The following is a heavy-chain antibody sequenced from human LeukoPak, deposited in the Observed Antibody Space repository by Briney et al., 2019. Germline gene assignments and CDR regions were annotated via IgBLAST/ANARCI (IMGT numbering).Heavy chain of an antibody. CDR1: GFTFSEYG. Sequence: GSLRLSCAASGFTFSEYGMHWVRQAPGKGLEWLAFLRYDGSNKSYADSVKGRFTISRDNSKNTLYLQMNSLRAEDTAVYYCARDLASYGSGSTYFDYWGQGTLVTVSS. J-gene: IGHJ4*02. CDR2: LRYDGSNK. CDR3: ARDLASYGSGSTYFDY. V-gene: IGHV3-30*02. D-gene: IGHD3-10*01.